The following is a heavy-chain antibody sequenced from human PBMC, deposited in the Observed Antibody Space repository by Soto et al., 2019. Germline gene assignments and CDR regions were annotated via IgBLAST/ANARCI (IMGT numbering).Heavy chain of an antibody. D-gene: IGHD1-1*01. CDR3: ATGGYSGIWFDP. CDR2: IFPSGST. V-gene: IGHV4-31*03. Sequence: QVQLQESGPGLVKPSQTLSLTCTVSGGSISSGGFYWNWIRQHPGKDLEWIGYIFPSGSTYYNPSPNSRVIMSADTSKNQLSLNLHSVTAADTAVYYCATGGYSGIWFDPWGQGTLVTVSS. J-gene: IGHJ5*02. CDR1: GGSISSGGFY.